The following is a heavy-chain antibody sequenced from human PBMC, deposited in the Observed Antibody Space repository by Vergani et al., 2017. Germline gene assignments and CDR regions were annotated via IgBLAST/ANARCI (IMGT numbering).Heavy chain of an antibody. J-gene: IGHJ6*03. CDR1: GFTFSSYG. CDR2: IWYDGSNK. Sequence: QVQLVESGGGVVQPGRSLRLSCAASGFTFSSYGMHWVRQAPGKGLEWVAVIWYDGSNKYYADSVKGRFTISRENSKNTLYLQMNSQRAEDTAVYYCARCPSGTAMAADSYYMDVWGKXP. CDR3: ARCPSGTAMAADSYYMDV. D-gene: IGHD5-18*01. V-gene: IGHV3-33*01.